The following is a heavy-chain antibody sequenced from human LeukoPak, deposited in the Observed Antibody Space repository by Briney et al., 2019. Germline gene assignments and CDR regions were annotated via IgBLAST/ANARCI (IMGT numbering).Heavy chain of an antibody. CDR2: ISGSGGST. D-gene: IGHD4/OR15-4a*01. Sequence: GGSLRLSCTASGFTFDYYTMSWFRQAPGKGLVWVSDISGSGGSTYHADSVKGRFTISRDNSKNTLYLQMNSLRAEDTAVYYCAKGNVYGGNGMDVWGQGTTVTVSS. CDR3: AKGNVYGGNGMDV. V-gene: IGHV3-23*01. J-gene: IGHJ6*02. CDR1: GFTFDYYT.